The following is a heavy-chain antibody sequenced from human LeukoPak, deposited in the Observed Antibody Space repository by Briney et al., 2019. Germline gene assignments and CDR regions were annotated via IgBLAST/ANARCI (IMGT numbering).Heavy chain of an antibody. CDR1: GGAFSSYA. CDR2: IIPIFGTA. D-gene: IGHD3-3*02. Sequence: SVKVSCKASGGAFSSYAISWVRQAPGQGLEWMGGIIPIFGTANYAQKFQGRVTITADESTSTAYMELSSLRSEDTAVYYCARVGFLEWLFFDYWGQGTLVTVSS. J-gene: IGHJ4*02. V-gene: IGHV1-69*13. CDR3: ARVGFLEWLFFDY.